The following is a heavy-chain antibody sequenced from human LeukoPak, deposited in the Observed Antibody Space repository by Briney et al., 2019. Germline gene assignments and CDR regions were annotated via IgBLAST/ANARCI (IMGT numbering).Heavy chain of an antibody. Sequence: SETLSLTCTVSSGSISTSNYYWGWVRQPPGKALEWIGYIYYSGNTHYNPSLKSRVTISVDTSKNQFSLKLYSVTAADTAVYYCARVVPNYDILIGYYPSVHFDYWGQGTLVTVSS. CDR2: IYYSGNT. CDR1: SGSISTSNYY. J-gene: IGHJ4*02. D-gene: IGHD3-9*01. V-gene: IGHV4-61*05. CDR3: ARVVPNYDILIGYYPSVHFDY.